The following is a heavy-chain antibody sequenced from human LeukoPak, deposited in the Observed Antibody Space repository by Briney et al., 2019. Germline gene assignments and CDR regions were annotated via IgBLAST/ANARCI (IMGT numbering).Heavy chain of an antibody. CDR2: INQDGSEE. D-gene: IGHD5-12*01. Sequence: GGSLRLSCAASGFTFSNYWMTWVRQAPGKGLEWVAHINQDGSEEHYMDSVKARFTISRGNAKNSLSLQMNSLRAEDTAVYYCVRDGGVSGYDLLDYWGQGTLVTVSS. CDR1: GFTFSNYW. CDR3: VRDGGVSGYDLLDY. J-gene: IGHJ4*02. V-gene: IGHV3-7*01.